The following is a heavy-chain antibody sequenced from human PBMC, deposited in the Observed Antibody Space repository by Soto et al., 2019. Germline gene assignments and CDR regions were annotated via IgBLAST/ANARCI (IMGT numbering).Heavy chain of an antibody. CDR3: GAYRNYVRLYYYYYYMDV. J-gene: IGHJ6*03. Sequence: PGGSLRLSCAASGFTFSNAWMSWVRQAPGKGLEWVGRIKSKTDGGTTDYAAPVKGRFTISRDDSKNTLYPQMNSLKTEDTAVYYCGAYRNYVRLYYYYYYMDVWGKGTTVTVSS. D-gene: IGHD4-4*01. V-gene: IGHV3-15*01. CDR2: IKSKTDGGTT. CDR1: GFTFSNAW.